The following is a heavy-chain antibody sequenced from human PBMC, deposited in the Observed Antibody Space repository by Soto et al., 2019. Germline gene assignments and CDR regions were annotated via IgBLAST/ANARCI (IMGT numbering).Heavy chain of an antibody. CDR3: ARDGRGYYYFDY. CDR2: IYYSGST. J-gene: IGHJ4*02. CDR1: GGSISSFY. V-gene: IGHV4-59*01. D-gene: IGHD3-3*01. Sequence: PSETLSLTRTVSGGSISSFYWSWIRQPPGKGLEWIGYIYYSGSTNYNPSLKSRVTISVDTSKNQFSLKLSSVTAADTAVYYCARDGRGYYYFDYWGQGTLVTVSS.